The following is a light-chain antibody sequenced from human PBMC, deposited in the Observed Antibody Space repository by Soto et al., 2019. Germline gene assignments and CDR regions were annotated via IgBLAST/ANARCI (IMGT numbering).Light chain of an antibody. CDR3: SSHATDYVL. CDR1: SSDVGTYKF. V-gene: IGLV2-23*02. Sequence: QSALTQPASVSGSPGQSITISCTGTSSDVGTYKFVSWYQQHPGQAPKLMIYEVSERPSGISNRFSGSKSGNTASLTISGLQTEDEADYYCSSHATDYVLFSGGTKLTVL. J-gene: IGLJ2*01. CDR2: EVS.